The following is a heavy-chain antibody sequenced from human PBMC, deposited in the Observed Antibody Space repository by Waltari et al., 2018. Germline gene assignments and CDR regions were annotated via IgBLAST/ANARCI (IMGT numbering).Heavy chain of an antibody. CDR1: GFTFSSYW. CDR2: IKQDGSEK. Sequence: EVQLVESGGGLVQPGGSLRLSCAASGFTFSSYWMSWVRQAPGKGLEWVANIKQDGSEKYDVDSVKGRFTISRDNAKNSLYLQMNSLRAEDTAVYYCASIKVAATRYWYFDLWGRGTLVTVSS. V-gene: IGHV3-7*01. J-gene: IGHJ2*01. CDR3: ASIKVAATRYWYFDL. D-gene: IGHD5-12*01.